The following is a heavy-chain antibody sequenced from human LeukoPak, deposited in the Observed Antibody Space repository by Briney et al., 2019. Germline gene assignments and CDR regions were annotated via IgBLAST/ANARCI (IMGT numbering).Heavy chain of an antibody. CDR1: GGSISSSSYY. Sequence: SETLSLTCTVSGGSISSSSYYWGWIRQPPGKGLEWIGSIYYSGSTYYNPSLKSRVTISVDTSKNQFSPKLSSVTAADTAVYYCARQDSSGWYFRYWGQGTLVTVSS. D-gene: IGHD6-19*01. J-gene: IGHJ4*02. CDR3: ARQDSSGWYFRY. CDR2: IYYSGST. V-gene: IGHV4-39*01.